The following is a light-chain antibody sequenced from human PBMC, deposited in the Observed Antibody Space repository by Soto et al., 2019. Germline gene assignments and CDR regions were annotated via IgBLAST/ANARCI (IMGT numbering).Light chain of an antibody. Sequence: QSVLTQPPSVSGAPGQRVTISCTGSSSNIGAGYDVHWYQQLPGTAPKLLIYGNSNRPSGVPDRFSGSKSGTSASLAMTGLQAEDEADYYCQSYDSSLSGHVVFGGGTQLTVL. CDR1: SSNIGAGYD. V-gene: IGLV1-40*01. CDR3: QSYDSSLSGHVV. CDR2: GNS. J-gene: IGLJ2*01.